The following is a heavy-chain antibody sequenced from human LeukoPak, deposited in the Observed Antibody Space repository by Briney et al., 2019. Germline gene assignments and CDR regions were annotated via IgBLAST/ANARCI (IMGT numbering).Heavy chain of an antibody. V-gene: IGHV3-53*01. CDR2: VYSGGST. CDR1: ESTVSSSI. J-gene: IGHJ6*02. Sequence: EGFLSSSCASAESTVSSSIISVGRMPAEGRLGMGSVVYSGGSTYYADSVKGRFTISRDNSKNTLYLQMNSLRAEDTAVYYCAKDSGSSWYGYYYYGMDVWGQGTTVTVSS. CDR3: AKDSGSSWYGYYYYGMDV. D-gene: IGHD6-13*01.